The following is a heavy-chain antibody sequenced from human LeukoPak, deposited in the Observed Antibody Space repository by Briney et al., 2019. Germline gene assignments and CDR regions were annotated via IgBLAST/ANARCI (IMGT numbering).Heavy chain of an antibody. J-gene: IGHJ4*02. Sequence: PGGSLRLSCAASGFTFDDYAMHWVRQAPGKGLEWVSGISWNSGSIGYADSVKGRFTISRDNAKNPLYLQMNSLRAEDTALYYCAKDIYGSGVYYFDYWGQGTLVTVSS. CDR3: AKDIYGSGVYYFDY. CDR2: ISWNSGSI. CDR1: GFTFDDYA. V-gene: IGHV3-9*01. D-gene: IGHD3-10*01.